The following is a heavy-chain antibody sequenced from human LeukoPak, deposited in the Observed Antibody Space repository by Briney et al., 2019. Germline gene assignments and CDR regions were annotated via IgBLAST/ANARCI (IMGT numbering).Heavy chain of an antibody. J-gene: IGHJ4*02. CDR3: ARLEVGSSWYPLYYFDY. Sequence: SETLSLTCTVSGGSISSYYWSWIRQPPGKGLEWIGYIYYSGSTNYNPSLKCRVTISVDTSKNQFSLKLSSVTAADTAVYYCARLEVGSSWYPLYYFDYWGQGTLVTVSS. CDR1: GGSISSYY. D-gene: IGHD6-13*01. V-gene: IGHV4-59*01. CDR2: IYYSGST.